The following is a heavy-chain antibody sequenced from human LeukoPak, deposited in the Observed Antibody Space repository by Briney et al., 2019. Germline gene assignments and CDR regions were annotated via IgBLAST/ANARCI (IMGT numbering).Heavy chain of an antibody. CDR1: GGSISSGSYF. V-gene: IGHV4-61*02. J-gene: IGHJ6*03. Sequence: PSETLSLTCTVSGGSISSGSYFWSWIRQPAGKGLEWIGRIYTSGSTNCNPSLKSRVTISVDTSKNQFSLKLSSVTAADTAVYYCARGGSGWNYYYYYMDVWGKGTTVTISS. CDR2: IYTSGST. CDR3: ARGGSGWNYYYYYMDV. D-gene: IGHD6-19*01.